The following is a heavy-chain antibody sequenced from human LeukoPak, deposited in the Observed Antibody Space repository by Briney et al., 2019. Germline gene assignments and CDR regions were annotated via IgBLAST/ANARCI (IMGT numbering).Heavy chain of an antibody. J-gene: IGHJ4*02. CDR2: ISSSGSTI. Sequence: GGSLRLSCAASGFTFSSYEMNWVRQAPGKGLEWVSYISSSGSTIYYADSVKGRFTISRDNAKNSLYLQMNSLRAEDTAVYYCASGLITMIAGDYWVQGTLVTVSS. D-gene: IGHD3-22*01. CDR3: ASGLITMIAGDY. CDR1: GFTFSSYE. V-gene: IGHV3-48*03.